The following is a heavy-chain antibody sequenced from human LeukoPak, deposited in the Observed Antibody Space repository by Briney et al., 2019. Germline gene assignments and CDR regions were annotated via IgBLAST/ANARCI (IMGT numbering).Heavy chain of an antibody. D-gene: IGHD3-22*01. V-gene: IGHV1-18*01. J-gene: IGHJ4*02. CDR3: ARDRRTNYYDSSGCLRPTFDY. Sequence: ASVKVSCKASGYTFTSYGISWVRQAPGRGREWMGWISAYNGNTNYAQKLQGRVTMTTDTSTSTAYMELRSLRSDDTAVYYCARDRRTNYYDSSGCLRPTFDYWGQGTLVTVSS. CDR2: ISAYNGNT. CDR1: GYTFTSYG.